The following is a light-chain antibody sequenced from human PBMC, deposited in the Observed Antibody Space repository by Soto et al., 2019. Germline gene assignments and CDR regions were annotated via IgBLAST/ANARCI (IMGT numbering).Light chain of an antibody. Sequence: QSALTQPPSASGSPGQSVTISCTGTSSDVGAYNYVSWYQQHPGKAPKLMIYEVTKRPSGVPDRFSGSKSGNTASLTVSGLQADDEADYYCSSYAGSNPVVFGGGTKLPVL. CDR3: SSYAGSNPVV. CDR1: SSDVGAYNY. CDR2: EVT. J-gene: IGLJ2*01. V-gene: IGLV2-8*01.